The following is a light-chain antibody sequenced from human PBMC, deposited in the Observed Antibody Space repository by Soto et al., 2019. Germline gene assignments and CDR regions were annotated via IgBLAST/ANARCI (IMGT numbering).Light chain of an antibody. J-gene: IGKJ1*01. Sequence: EIVMTQSPATLSLSPGERATLSCRASQSVSSNLAWYQQKPGHAPRLLFYGASTRATGIPARFSDSGSGTEFTLTVSSLQSEDFAVYYCQQYNNWPWTFGQGTKVDIK. CDR2: GAS. CDR3: QQYNNWPWT. CDR1: QSVSSN. V-gene: IGKV3-15*01.